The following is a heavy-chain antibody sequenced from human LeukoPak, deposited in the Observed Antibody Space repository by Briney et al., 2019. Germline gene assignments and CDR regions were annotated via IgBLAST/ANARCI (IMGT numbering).Heavy chain of an antibody. CDR1: GFTFRNYG. Sequence: GGSLRLSCAASGFTFRNYGFIWVRQAPGKRLEWVAGISTNGRDTHYGDSVKGRFTLSRDNSRNMVYLQMNSLRGDDTAVYFCAKGAAYCFADCVRPYWGQGTLVTVSS. D-gene: IGHD2-21*02. J-gene: IGHJ4*02. V-gene: IGHV3-23*01. CDR3: AKGAAYCFADCVRPY. CDR2: ISTNGRDT.